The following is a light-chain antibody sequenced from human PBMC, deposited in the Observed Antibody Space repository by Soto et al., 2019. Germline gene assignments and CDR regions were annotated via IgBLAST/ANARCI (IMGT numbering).Light chain of an antibody. J-gene: IGKJ1*01. CDR1: QSITSNY. CDR2: GAS. CDR3: QRYSGPSWT. V-gene: IGKV3-20*01. Sequence: EIVLTQSPGTLSLSPGERATLSCRASQSITSNYLAWYQQKPGQAPRLLIFGASSRATGIPDKFSGSGSGTDLTLTISRLEPDDFAVYYCQRYSGPSWTFGQGTKVDIK.